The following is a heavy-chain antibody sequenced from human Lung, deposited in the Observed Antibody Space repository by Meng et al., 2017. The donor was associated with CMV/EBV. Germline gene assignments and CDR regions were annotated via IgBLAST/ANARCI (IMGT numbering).Heavy chain of an antibody. CDR2: IRNRANSHAT. CDR3: SRGDSNGPLY. CDR1: GFTFSDAG. Sequence: GGSLRLXXSASGFTFSDAGLHWVRQASGRGLEWIGRIRNRANSHATAYVASVKGRFTISRDDSKNTMYLHMNSLKTDDTAVYYCSRGDSNGPLYWGPGNXVTGSS. J-gene: IGHJ4*02. V-gene: IGHV3-73*01. D-gene: IGHD3-22*01.